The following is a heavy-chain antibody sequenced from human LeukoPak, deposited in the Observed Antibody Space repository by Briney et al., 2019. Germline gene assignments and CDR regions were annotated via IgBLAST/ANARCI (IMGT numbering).Heavy chain of an antibody. J-gene: IGHJ5*02. CDR2: INHSGST. Sequence: PSGTLSLTCAVYGGSFSGYYCSWIRQPPGKGLEWIGEINHSGSTNYNPSLKSRVTISVDTSKNQFSLKLSSVTAADTAVYYCAGEGRSGSYYSWFDPWGQGTLVTVSS. CDR1: GGSFSGYY. D-gene: IGHD3-10*01. V-gene: IGHV4-34*01. CDR3: AGEGRSGSYYSWFDP.